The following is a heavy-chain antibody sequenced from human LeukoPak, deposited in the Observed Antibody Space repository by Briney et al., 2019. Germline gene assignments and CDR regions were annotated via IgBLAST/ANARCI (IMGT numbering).Heavy chain of an antibody. V-gene: IGHV1-18*04. CDR1: GYTFTGYY. CDR3: ARDLKKGGSSSWPRDYFDY. Sequence: ASVKVSCKASGYTFTGYYMHWVRQAPGQGLEWMGWISAYNGNTNYAQKLQGRVTMTTDTSTSTAYMELRSLRSDDTAVYYCARDLKKGGSSSWPRDYFDYWGQGTLVTVSS. J-gene: IGHJ4*02. CDR2: ISAYNGNT. D-gene: IGHD6-13*01.